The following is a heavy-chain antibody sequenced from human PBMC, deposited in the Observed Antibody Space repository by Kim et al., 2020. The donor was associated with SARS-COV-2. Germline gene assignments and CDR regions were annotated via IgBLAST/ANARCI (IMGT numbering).Heavy chain of an antibody. D-gene: IGHD3-10*01. CDR1: GFTFSSYG. CDR3: AKDYYYGSGSYLGPLDY. V-gene: IGHV3-33*06. Sequence: GGSLRLSCAASGFTFSSYGMHWVRQAPGKGLEWVAVIWYDGSNKYYADSVKGRFTISRDNSKNTLYLQMNSLRAEDTAVYYCAKDYYYGSGSYLGPLDYWGQGTLVTVSS. J-gene: IGHJ4*02. CDR2: IWYDGSNK.